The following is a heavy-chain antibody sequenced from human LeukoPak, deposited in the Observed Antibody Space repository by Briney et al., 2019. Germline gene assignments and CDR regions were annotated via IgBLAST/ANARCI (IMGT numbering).Heavy chain of an antibody. Sequence: SVKVSCKASGFTFTSSAMQWVRQARGQRLEWIGWIVVGSGNTNYAQKFQERDTITRDMSTSTAYMELSSLRSEDTAVCYCAADLDVWGSYRLDYWGQGTLVTVSS. J-gene: IGHJ4*02. CDR3: AADLDVWGSYRLDY. V-gene: IGHV1-58*02. CDR1: GFTFTSSA. CDR2: IVVGSGNT. D-gene: IGHD3-16*02.